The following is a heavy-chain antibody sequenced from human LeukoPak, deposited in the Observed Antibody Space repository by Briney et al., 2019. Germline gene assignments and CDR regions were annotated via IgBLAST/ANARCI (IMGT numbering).Heavy chain of an antibody. CDR2: ISGGGGST. Sequence: GGSLRLSCAASGFTFTSYSMNWVRQAPGKGLEWVPTISGGGGSTYYADSVKGRFTISRDNSKNTLYLQVNSLRAEDTAVYYCAKGGKWDVTPFDYWGQGTLVTVSS. CDR1: GFTFTSYS. D-gene: IGHD1-26*01. V-gene: IGHV3-23*01. CDR3: AKGGKWDVTPFDY. J-gene: IGHJ4*02.